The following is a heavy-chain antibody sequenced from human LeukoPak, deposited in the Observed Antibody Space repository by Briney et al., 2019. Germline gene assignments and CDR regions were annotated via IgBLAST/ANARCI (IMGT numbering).Heavy chain of an antibody. CDR2: IWYDGSNK. V-gene: IGHV3-33*08. J-gene: IGHJ6*02. Sequence: GGSLRLSCAASGFTFSSYWMSWVRQAPGKGLEWVAVIWYDGSNKYYADSVKGRFTISRDNSKNTLYLQMNSLRAEDTAVYYCARGATVTTLYYYYGMDVWGQGTTVTVSS. CDR1: GFTFSSYW. D-gene: IGHD4-17*01. CDR3: ARGATVTTLYYYYGMDV.